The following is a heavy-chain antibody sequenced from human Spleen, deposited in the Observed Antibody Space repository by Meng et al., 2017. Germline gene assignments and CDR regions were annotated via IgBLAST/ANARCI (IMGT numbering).Heavy chain of an antibody. D-gene: IGHD2-8*01. J-gene: IGHJ4*02. Sequence: GESLKISCAASGFTFSDYYMSWIRQAPGKGLEWVPYISSSGSTIYYADSVKGRFTISRDNAKNSLYLQMNSLRAEDTAVYYCARAEDIVLMVYAVSIDYWGQGTLVTVSS. V-gene: IGHV3-11*01. CDR1: GFTFSDYY. CDR2: ISSSGSTI. CDR3: ARAEDIVLMVYAVSIDY.